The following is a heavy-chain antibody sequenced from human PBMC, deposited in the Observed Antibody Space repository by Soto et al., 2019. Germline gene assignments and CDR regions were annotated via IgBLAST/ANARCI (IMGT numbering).Heavy chain of an antibody. CDR3: ARLSHTYWFDP. CDR1: GGSIRSSSYY. J-gene: IGHJ5*02. V-gene: IGHV4-39*01. Sequence: TSETLSLTCTVSGGSIRSSSYYWGWIRQPPGKGLEWIGSIYYSGSTYSNPSLKSRVTISVDTSKNQFSLKLTSVAAADTAIYYCARLSHTYWFDPWGQGTLVTVSS. CDR2: IYYSGST.